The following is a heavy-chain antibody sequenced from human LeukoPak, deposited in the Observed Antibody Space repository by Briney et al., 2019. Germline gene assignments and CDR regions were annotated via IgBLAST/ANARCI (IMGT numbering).Heavy chain of an antibody. Sequence: SQTLSLTCTVSGDSISSGIYYWTWIRQPAGEGLEWIGRVYTSGSTNYNPSLKSRVTISIDTSKNQFSLKLSSVTAADTAVYYCARDIAVADNNWSDPWGQGTLVTVSS. J-gene: IGHJ5*02. CDR2: VYTSGST. CDR1: GDSISSGIYY. CDR3: ARDIAVADNNWSDP. V-gene: IGHV4-61*02. D-gene: IGHD6-19*01.